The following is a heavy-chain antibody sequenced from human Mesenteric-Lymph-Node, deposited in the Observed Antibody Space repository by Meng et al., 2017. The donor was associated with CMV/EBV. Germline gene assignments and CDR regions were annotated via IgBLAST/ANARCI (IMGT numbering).Heavy chain of an antibody. V-gene: IGHV1-69*06. Sequence: CKASGGTFSSYGINWVRQAPGQGLEWMGGIIPIYGTANYAQKFQGRVTITADKSTSTAYMELSSLRSEDTAVYYCARDEGLFSYFDYWGQGTLVTVSS. CDR3: ARDEGLFSYFDY. CDR1: GGTFSSYG. CDR2: IIPIYGTA. D-gene: IGHD2-21*01. J-gene: IGHJ4*02.